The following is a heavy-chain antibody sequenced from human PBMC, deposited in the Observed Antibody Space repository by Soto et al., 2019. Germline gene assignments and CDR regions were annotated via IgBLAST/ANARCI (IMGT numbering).Heavy chain of an antibody. V-gene: IGHV3-30*18. D-gene: IGHD1-26*01. CDR1: GFTFSHYA. CDR3: EKDGSHNFDY. Sequence: QVQLVESGGGVVQPGRSLRLSCAASGFTFSHYAMHWVRQAPGKGLEWVALMSYDGSNEYYADSVKGRFTISRDNSKNPLYLQMNSLRAEDTAVLYCEKDGSHNFDYWGQGTLVTVSS. CDR2: MSYDGSNE. J-gene: IGHJ4*02.